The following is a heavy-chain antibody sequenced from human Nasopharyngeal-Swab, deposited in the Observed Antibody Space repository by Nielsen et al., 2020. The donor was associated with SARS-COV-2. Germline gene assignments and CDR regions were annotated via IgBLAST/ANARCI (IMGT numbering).Heavy chain of an antibody. J-gene: IGHJ3*02. D-gene: IGHD6-13*01. CDR2: ISAYNGNT. V-gene: IGHV1-18*01. CDR3: ARDLGYSSSWYQTMGAFDI. Sequence: WVREAPGQGLEWMGWISAYNGNTNYAQKLHGRVTMTTDTSTSTAYMELRSLRSDDTAVYYCARDLGYSSSWYQTMGAFDIWGQGTMVTVSS.